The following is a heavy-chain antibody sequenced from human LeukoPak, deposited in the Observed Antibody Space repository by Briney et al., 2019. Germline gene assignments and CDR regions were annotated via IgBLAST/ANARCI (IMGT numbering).Heavy chain of an antibody. J-gene: IGHJ4*02. Sequence: SVKVSCKASGGTFSSYAISWVRQAPGQGLEWMGGIIPIFGTANYAQKFQGRVTITADKSTSTAYMELSSLRSEDTAVYYCARDPTDYGDNYFAYWGQGTLVTVSS. CDR1: GGTFSSYA. D-gene: IGHD4-17*01. V-gene: IGHV1-69*06. CDR3: ARDPTDYGDNYFAY. CDR2: IIPIFGTA.